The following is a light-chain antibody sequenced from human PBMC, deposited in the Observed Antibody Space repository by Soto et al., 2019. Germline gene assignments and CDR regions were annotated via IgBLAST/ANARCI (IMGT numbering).Light chain of an antibody. J-gene: IGKJ5*01. CDR1: QSIGSS. CDR3: QQSYTAPSIT. Sequence: DILMTHSPPSLSASVCDIVTITCRASQSIGSSITWFQQKPGKAPKLLIYTTSNLYVGVPSRFSGSGSGTDFTLSISSLQPEDFATYYCQQSYTAPSITFGQGTRLEIK. CDR2: TTS. V-gene: IGKV1-39*01.